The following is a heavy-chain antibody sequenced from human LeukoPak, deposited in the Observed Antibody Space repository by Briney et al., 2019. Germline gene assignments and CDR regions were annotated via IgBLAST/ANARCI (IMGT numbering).Heavy chain of an antibody. CDR3: ARRKSCIAARHANDAFDI. V-gene: IGHV1-69*04. D-gene: IGHD6-6*01. J-gene: IGHJ3*02. CDR1: GGTFSSYA. Sequence: ASVKVSCKASGGTFSSYAISWVRQAPGQGLEWMGRIIPIFGIANYAQKFQGRVTITADKSTSTAYMELSSLRSEDTAVYYCARRKSCIAARHANDAFDIWGQGTMVTVSS. CDR2: IIPIFGIA.